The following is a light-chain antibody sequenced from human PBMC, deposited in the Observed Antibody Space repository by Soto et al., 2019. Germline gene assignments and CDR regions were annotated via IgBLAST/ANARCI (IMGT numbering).Light chain of an antibody. CDR2: EGT. V-gene: IGLV2-23*01. CDR1: STDIGSY. CDR3: CSYAGTGTWV. Sequence: QSVLTQPASVSGSPGQSITISCTGTSTDIGSYVSWYQQYPGKAPKLMIYEGTKRPSGVSNHFSGSKSGNTASLTISGLQAEDEADYYCCSYAGTGTWVFGGGTKLTVL. J-gene: IGLJ3*02.